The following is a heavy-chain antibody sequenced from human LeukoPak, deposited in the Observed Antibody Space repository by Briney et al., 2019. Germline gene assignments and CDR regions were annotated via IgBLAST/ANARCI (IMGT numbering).Heavy chain of an antibody. D-gene: IGHD3-22*01. V-gene: IGHV3-23*01. J-gene: IGHJ4*02. CDR2: ISGSGGST. Sequence: GGSLRLSCAASGFTFSSYAMSWVRQAPGKGLEWVSAISGSGGSTYYADSVKGRFTISRDNSKNTLYLQMNSLRAEDTAVYYCALCITMIVVVITAAPDGFFDYWGQGTLVTVSS. CDR1: GFTFSSYA. CDR3: ALCITMIVVVITAAPDGFFDY.